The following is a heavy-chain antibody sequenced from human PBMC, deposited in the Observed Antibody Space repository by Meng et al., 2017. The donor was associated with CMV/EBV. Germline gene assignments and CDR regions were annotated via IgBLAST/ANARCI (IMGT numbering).Heavy chain of an antibody. D-gene: IGHD3-9*01. CDR1: GYSFSTFG. Sequence: ASVQVSCKASGYSFSTFGITWVRQAPGQGLEWMGWISDHSRNTNYARKFEGRVTMTTDASTTTAYMDLRDLRFDDTAVYYCARARVDDVLTGYLPQGDVYYYGMDVWGLGTTVTVSS. V-gene: IGHV1-18*01. J-gene: IGHJ6*02. CDR2: ISDHSRNT. CDR3: ARARVDDVLTGYLPQGDVYYYGMDV.